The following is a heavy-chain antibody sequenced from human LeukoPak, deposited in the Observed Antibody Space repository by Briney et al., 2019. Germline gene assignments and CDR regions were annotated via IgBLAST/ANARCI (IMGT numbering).Heavy chain of an antibody. D-gene: IGHD3-10*01. CDR2: ISGGGAKR. Sequence: GGSLRLSCAASGFTFDNYAMNWVRQAPGKGLEWVSYISGGGAKRHYSDSVKGRFTISRDNPKNTLYLQINNLRAEDTAVYYCANKWGLITMVRGVIRDFAFDIWGQGTMVTVSS. J-gene: IGHJ3*02. CDR1: GFTFDNYA. V-gene: IGHV3-23*01. CDR3: ANKWGLITMVRGVIRDFAFDI.